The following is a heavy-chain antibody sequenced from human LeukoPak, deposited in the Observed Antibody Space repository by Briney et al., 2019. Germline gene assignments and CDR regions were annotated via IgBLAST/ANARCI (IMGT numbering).Heavy chain of an antibody. CDR3: ARDLVVAGNLIYYYYGMDV. CDR1: GFTVSSNY. V-gene: IGHV3-53*04. Sequence: GGSLRLSCAASGFTVSSNYMSWVRQAPGKGLEWVSVIYSGGSTYYAGSVKGRFTISRHNSKNTLYLQMNSLRAEDTAVYYCARDLVVAGNLIYYYYGMDVWGQGTTVTVSS. J-gene: IGHJ6*02. D-gene: IGHD2-15*01. CDR2: IYSGGST.